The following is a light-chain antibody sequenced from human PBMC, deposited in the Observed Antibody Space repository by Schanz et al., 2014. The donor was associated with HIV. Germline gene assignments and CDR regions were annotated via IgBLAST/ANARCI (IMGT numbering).Light chain of an antibody. V-gene: IGKV1-5*03. CDR1: QDIRAR. CDR3: QQYSTYPYT. CDR2: KAS. J-gene: IGKJ2*01. Sequence: DIQMTQSPSTLSASVGDRVTITCRASQDIRARLAWYQQKPGKAPNLLISKASALRGGVPARFSGRGSGTEFTLTISNLEPDDFAIYYCQQYSTYPYTFGQGTKLDIQ.